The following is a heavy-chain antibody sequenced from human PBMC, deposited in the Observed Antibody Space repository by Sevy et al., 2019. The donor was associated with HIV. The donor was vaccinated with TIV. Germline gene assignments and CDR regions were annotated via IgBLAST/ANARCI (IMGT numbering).Heavy chain of an antibody. CDR3: ARGLKAAAGGAFDI. D-gene: IGHD6-13*01. CDR2: INPNSGGT. Sequence: ASVKVSCKASGYTFTGYYMHWVRQAPGQGLEWMGRINPNSGGTNYSQKFQGRVTMTRDTSISTAYMELSRLRSDDTAVYYCARGLKAAAGGAFDIWGQGTMVTVSS. V-gene: IGHV1-2*06. CDR1: GYTFTGYY. J-gene: IGHJ3*02.